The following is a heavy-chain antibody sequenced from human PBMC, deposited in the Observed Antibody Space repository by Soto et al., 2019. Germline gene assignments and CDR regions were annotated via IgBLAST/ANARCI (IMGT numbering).Heavy chain of an antibody. V-gene: IGHV1-45*02. CDR1: GYTFTYRY. D-gene: IGHD3-16*01. Sequence: QMQLVQSGAEVKKTGSSVKVSCKASGYTFTYRYLHWVRQAPGQALEWMGWITPFNGNTNYAQKFQDRVTITRDRSMSTAYMELSSLRSEDTAMYYCASSGARLGVWFDPWGQGTLVTVSS. J-gene: IGHJ5*02. CDR3: ASSGARLGVWFDP. CDR2: ITPFNGNT.